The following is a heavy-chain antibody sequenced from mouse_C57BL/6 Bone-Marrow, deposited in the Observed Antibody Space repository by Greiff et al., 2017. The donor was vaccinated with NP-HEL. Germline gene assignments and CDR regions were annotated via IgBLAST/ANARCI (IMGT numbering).Heavy chain of an antibody. D-gene: IGHD1-1*01. CDR2: IYPGSGST. CDR3: ARVTTVVEDWYFDV. Sequence: VQLQQPGAELVKPGASVKMSCKASGYTFTSYWITWVKQRPGQGLEWIGDIYPGSGSTNYNEKFKSKATLTVDTSSSTAYMQLSSLTSEDSAVYYGARVTTVVEDWYFDVWGTGTTVTVAS. J-gene: IGHJ1*03. CDR1: GYTFTSYW. V-gene: IGHV1-55*01.